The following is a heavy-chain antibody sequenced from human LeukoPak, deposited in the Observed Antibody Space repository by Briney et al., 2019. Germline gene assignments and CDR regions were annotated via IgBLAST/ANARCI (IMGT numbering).Heavy chain of an antibody. D-gene: IGHD3-3*01. CDR3: APDFWSGYGYFDY. J-gene: IGHJ4*02. CDR2: INPNSGGT. CDR1: GYTFTGYY. Sequence: ASVKVSCKASGYTFTGYYMHWVRQAPGQGLEWMGWINPNSGGTNYAQKFQGRVTMTRDTSISTAYMELSRLRSDDTAVYYCAPDFWSGYGYFDYWGQGTLVTVSS. V-gene: IGHV1-2*02.